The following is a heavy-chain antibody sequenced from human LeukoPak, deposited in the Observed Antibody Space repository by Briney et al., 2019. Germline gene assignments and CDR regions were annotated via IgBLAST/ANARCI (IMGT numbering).Heavy chain of an antibody. Sequence: SQTLSLTCAVSGGSISSGGYSWSWIRQPPGKGLEWIGYIYHSGSTYYNPSLKSRVTISVDKSKNQFSLKLSSVTAADTAVYYCARDYDDAFDIWGQGTMVTVSS. CDR3: ARDYDDAFDI. CDR2: IYHSGST. V-gene: IGHV4-30-2*01. D-gene: IGHD5-12*01. CDR1: GGSISSGGYS. J-gene: IGHJ3*02.